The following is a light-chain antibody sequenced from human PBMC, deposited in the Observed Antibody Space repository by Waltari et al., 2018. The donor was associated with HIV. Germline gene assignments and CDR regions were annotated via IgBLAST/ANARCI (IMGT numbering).Light chain of an antibody. CDR3: VGWDGSLSGYV. Sequence: QSVLTQPPSASGTPGQTVTSPWSGSSSNLRNDNASWYQQLPGMTPQLLIYKNYQRPSGVPDRFAGSKSGTSASLAISGLRSEDEADYYCVGWDGSLSGYVFGAGTKVTVL. CDR2: KNY. V-gene: IGLV1-47*01. J-gene: IGLJ1*01. CDR1: SSNLRNDN.